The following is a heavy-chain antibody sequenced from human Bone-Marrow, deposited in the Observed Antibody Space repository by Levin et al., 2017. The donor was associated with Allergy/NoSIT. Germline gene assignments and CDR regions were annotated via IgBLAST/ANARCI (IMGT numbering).Heavy chain of an antibody. J-gene: IGHJ4*02. D-gene: IGHD6-19*01. V-gene: IGHV3-66*01. CDR2: IYSGGST. Sequence: GGSLRLSCAASGFTVSSNYMSWVRQAPGKGLEWVSVIYSGGSTYYADSVKGRFTISRDNSKDTLYLQMNSLRAEDTAVYYCARDYSYSSGWGNDYWGQGTLVTVSS. CDR3: ARDYSYSSGWGNDY. CDR1: GFTVSSNY.